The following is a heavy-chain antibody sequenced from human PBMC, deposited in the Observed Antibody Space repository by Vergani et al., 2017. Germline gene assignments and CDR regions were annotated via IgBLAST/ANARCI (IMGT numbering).Heavy chain of an antibody. CDR1: GFSFTTYA. V-gene: IGHV3-23*01. Sequence: EVQLLESGGDLVQPGGSLRLSCAASGFSFTTYAMSWVRQAPGKGLEWVSTINTNGDYTLYGDSVKGRFTISRDNSKSTLYLQMNSLRAEDTAIYYCAKGGWKDWFDSWGQGTLVIVS. D-gene: IGHD1-1*01. J-gene: IGHJ5*01. CDR3: AKGGWKDWFDS. CDR2: INTNGDYT.